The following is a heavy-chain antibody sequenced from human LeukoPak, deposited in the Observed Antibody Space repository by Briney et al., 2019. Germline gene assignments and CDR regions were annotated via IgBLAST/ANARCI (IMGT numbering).Heavy chain of an antibody. Sequence: SEPLSLPCTVSGDSFNNYYGSWIRHPPGKGRQWIGYIYYTGSTNNNPPLKSQVPISVDTSKNHFSLKLSSVTAGATAVYYCARIKYGSGSPFDYWGQGTLVTVSS. J-gene: IGHJ4*02. CDR1: GDSFNNYY. CDR2: IYYTGST. V-gene: IGHV4-59*13. D-gene: IGHD3-10*01. CDR3: ARIKYGSGSPFDY.